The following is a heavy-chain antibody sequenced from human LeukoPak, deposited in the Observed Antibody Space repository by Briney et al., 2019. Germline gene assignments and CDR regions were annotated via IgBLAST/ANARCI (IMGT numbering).Heavy chain of an antibody. CDR1: GFTFSTYA. Sequence: GGSLRLSCAASGFTFSTYAMHWVRQAPGKGLEYVSAINSDGSSTYYANSVKGRFTISRDNSKHTLYLQMGSLRADDMAVYYCARALYDTSGYYYGDFDYWGQGTLVTVSS. CDR3: ARALYDTSGYYYGDFDY. CDR2: INSDGSST. J-gene: IGHJ4*02. V-gene: IGHV3-64*01. D-gene: IGHD3-22*01.